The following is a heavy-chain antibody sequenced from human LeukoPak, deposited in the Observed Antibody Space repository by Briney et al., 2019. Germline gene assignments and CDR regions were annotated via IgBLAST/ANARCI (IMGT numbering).Heavy chain of an antibody. CDR3: ARHSPSSYYDYVWGSYPVKGPFDY. V-gene: IGHV4-39*01. J-gene: IGHJ4*02. CDR2: IYYSGST. Sequence: PSETLSLTCTVSAGSISSSSYDWGWFRQPPGKGLVWIGSIYYSGSTYYNPSLKSRVTISVDTSKNQFSLKLSSGTAADTAVYYRARHSPSSYYDYVWGSYPVKGPFDYWGEGTLVTVSS. D-gene: IGHD3-16*02. CDR1: AGSISSSSYD.